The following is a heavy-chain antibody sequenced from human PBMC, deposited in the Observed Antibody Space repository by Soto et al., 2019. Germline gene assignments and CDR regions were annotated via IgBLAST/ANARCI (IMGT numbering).Heavy chain of an antibody. CDR3: ARHLLDSSGWYEEKWAYYFDY. J-gene: IGHJ4*02. D-gene: IGHD6-19*01. Sequence: LETMSLTYTVDGGSFGGLYCSWIRQPPGKGLEWIGEIYYSGSTYYNPSLKSRVTISVDTSKNQFSLKLSSVTAADTAVYYCARHLLDSSGWYEEKWAYYFDYWGQGTLVTVSS. V-gene: IGHV4-34*01. CDR1: GGSFGGLY. CDR2: IYYSGST.